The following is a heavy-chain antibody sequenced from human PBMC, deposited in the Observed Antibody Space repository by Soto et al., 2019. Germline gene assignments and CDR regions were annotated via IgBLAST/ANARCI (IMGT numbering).Heavy chain of an antibody. CDR2: IIPILGIA. J-gene: IGHJ5*02. V-gene: IGHV1-69*08. Sequence: QVQLVQSGAEVKKPGSSVKVSCKASGGTFSSYTISWVRQAPGQGLEWMGRIIPILGIANYAQKFQGRVRRTADKAPGTGQRERRSLRSEGAAVYYCARDLTGITRPTSGWFDPWGQGTLVTVSS. CDR3: ARDLTGITRPTSGWFDP. D-gene: IGHD1-20*01. CDR1: GGTFSSYT.